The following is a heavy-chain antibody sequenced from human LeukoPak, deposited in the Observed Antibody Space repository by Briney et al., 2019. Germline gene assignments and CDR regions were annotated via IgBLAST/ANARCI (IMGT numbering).Heavy chain of an antibody. CDR1: GYTFTSYG. D-gene: IGHD2-2*01. CDR3: ARGRYGYCSSTSCYVFDY. Sequence: ASVKVSCKASGYTFTSYGISWVRQALGQGLEWMGWISAYNSSTNYAQKLQGRVTMTTDTSTNTAYMELRSLRSDDTAVYYCARGRYGYCSSTSCYVFDYWGQGTLVTVSS. V-gene: IGHV1-18*01. J-gene: IGHJ4*02. CDR2: ISAYNSST.